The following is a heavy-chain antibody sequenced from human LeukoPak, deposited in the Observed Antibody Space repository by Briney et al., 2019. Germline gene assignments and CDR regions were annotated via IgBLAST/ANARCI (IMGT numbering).Heavy chain of an antibody. Sequence: SVKVSCKASGGTFSSYAISWVRQAPGQGLEWMGGIIPIFGTANYAQKFQGRVTITADESTSTAYMELSSPRSEDTAVYYCARDKYYYDSSGYYYPWYFDLWGRGTLVTVSS. CDR2: IIPIFGTA. CDR3: ARDKYYYDSSGYYYPWYFDL. CDR1: GGTFSSYA. D-gene: IGHD3-22*01. J-gene: IGHJ2*01. V-gene: IGHV1-69*01.